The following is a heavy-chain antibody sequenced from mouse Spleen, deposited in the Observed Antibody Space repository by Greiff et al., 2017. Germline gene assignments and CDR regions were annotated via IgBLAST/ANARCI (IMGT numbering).Heavy chain of an antibody. CDR1: GYSITSGYY. D-gene: IGHD1-2*01. CDR2: ISYDGSN. Sequence: EVQLVESGPGLVKPSQSLSLTCSVTGYSITSGYYWNWIRQFPGNKLEWVGYISYDGSNNYNPSLKNRFSITRDTSKSQFFLKLNSVTTEDTATYYCARGDYGYVFDYWGQGTTLTVSS. CDR3: ARGDYGYVFDY. V-gene: IGHV3-6*01. J-gene: IGHJ2*01.